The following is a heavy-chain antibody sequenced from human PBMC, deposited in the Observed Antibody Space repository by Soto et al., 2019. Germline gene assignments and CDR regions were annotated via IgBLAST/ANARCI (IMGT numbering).Heavy chain of an antibody. Sequence: GGSLRLSCAASGFTVSSNYMSWVRQAPGKGLEWVSVIYSGGSTYYADSVKGRFTISRDNSKNTLYLQMNSLRAEDTAVYYCARLDSLGEKAFDIWGQGTMVTVSS. D-gene: IGHD3-16*01. V-gene: IGHV3-66*04. CDR1: GFTVSSNY. CDR3: ARLDSLGEKAFDI. J-gene: IGHJ3*02. CDR2: IYSGGST.